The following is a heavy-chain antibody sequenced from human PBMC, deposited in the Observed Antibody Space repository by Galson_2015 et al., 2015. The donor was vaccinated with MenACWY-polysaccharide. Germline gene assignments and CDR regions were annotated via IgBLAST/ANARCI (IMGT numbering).Heavy chain of an antibody. J-gene: IGHJ3*01. Sequence: SLRLSCAASAFSLSNYGMNWVRQAPGKGLEWLSYLSSSRGLINYADSVKDRFTISRDDAKNSLFLYMNSLRAEDTAVYYCARDLRTSGWYFAFDLWGQGTMVTVSS. D-gene: IGHD6-19*01. CDR2: LSSSRGLI. CDR3: ARDLRTSGWYFAFDL. CDR1: AFSLSNYG. V-gene: IGHV3-48*01.